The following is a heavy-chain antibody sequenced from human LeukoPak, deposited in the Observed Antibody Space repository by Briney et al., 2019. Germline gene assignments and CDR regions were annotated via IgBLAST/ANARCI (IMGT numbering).Heavy chain of an antibody. Sequence: PGGSLRLSCAASGFTFSSYGMHWVRQAPGKGLEWVAVISYDGSNKYYADSVKGRFTISRDNSKNTLYLQMNSLRAGDTAVYYCANALDYWGQGTLVTVSS. J-gene: IGHJ4*02. CDR3: ANALDY. CDR2: ISYDGSNK. D-gene: IGHD3-16*02. V-gene: IGHV3-30*18. CDR1: GFTFSSYG.